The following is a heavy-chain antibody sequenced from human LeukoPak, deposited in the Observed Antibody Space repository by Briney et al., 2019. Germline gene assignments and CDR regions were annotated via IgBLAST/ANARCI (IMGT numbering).Heavy chain of an antibody. V-gene: IGHV3-43D*03. Sequence: GSLRLSCAAPGFTFHDYAMQWVRQAPGKGLEWVSLISWDGGSTYYADSVKGRFTISRDNSKNSLYLQMNSLRAEDTALYYCAKEGCTNGVCQLDYWGQGTLVTVSS. D-gene: IGHD2-8*01. J-gene: IGHJ4*02. CDR1: GFTFHDYA. CDR2: ISWDGGST. CDR3: AKEGCTNGVCQLDY.